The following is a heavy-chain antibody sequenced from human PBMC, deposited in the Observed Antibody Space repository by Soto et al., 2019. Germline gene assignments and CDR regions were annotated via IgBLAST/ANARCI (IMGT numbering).Heavy chain of an antibody. CDR1: GFTYSPYW. Sequence: GGSLRLSCAAAGFTYSPYWMNSIRNAPGKGLEWVANIIHEGSEKYYVVSGKGRFAISRDNAKDSLFLQMNNLRAEDTAVYYCVRDWSTFWGMDVWGQGTTVAVAS. CDR3: VRDWSTFWGMDV. V-gene: IGHV3-7*01. CDR2: IIHEGSEK. J-gene: IGHJ6*02.